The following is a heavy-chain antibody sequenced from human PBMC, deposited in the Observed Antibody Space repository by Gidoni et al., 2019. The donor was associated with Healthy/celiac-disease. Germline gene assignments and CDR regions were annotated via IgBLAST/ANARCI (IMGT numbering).Heavy chain of an antibody. CDR2: IKQDGSEK. D-gene: IGHD3-22*01. CDR1: GFTFSSYW. Sequence: EVQLVESGGGLVQPGGSLSLSCSAPGFTFSSYWMSWVRQAPGKGLEWVANIKQDGSEKYYVDSVKGRFTISRDNAKNSLYQQMNSLRAEDTAVYYCARNLRSSSGYSYWGQGTLVTVSS. CDR3: ARNLRSSSGYSY. J-gene: IGHJ4*02. V-gene: IGHV3-7*01.